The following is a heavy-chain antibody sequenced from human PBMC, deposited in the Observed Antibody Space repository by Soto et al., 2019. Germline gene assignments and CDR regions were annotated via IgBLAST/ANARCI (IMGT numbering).Heavy chain of an antibody. CDR3: AREEGEKGTYYYGSGSYSDAFDI. CDR2: TYYRSKWYN. D-gene: IGHD3-10*01. J-gene: IGHJ3*02. Sequence: QTLSLTCAISGDSVSSNSAAWNWIRQSPSRGLEWLGRTYYRSKWYNDYAVSVKSRITINPDTSKNQFSLQLNSVTPEDTAVYYCAREEGEKGTYYYGSGSYSDAFDIWGQGTMVTVSS. V-gene: IGHV6-1*01. CDR1: GDSVSSNSAA.